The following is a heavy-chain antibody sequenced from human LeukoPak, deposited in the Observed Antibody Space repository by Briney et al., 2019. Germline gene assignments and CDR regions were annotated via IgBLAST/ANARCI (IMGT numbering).Heavy chain of an antibody. J-gene: IGHJ6*02. CDR2: ISAYNGNT. Sequence: RASVKVSCKASGYTFTSYGISWVRQAPGQGLEWMGWISAYNGNTNYAQKLQGRVTMTTDTSTSTAYMELRSLRSDDTAMYYCARGTFWSGYYYGMDVWGQGTTVTVSS. D-gene: IGHD3-3*01. CDR3: ARGTFWSGYYYGMDV. CDR1: GYTFTSYG. V-gene: IGHV1-18*01.